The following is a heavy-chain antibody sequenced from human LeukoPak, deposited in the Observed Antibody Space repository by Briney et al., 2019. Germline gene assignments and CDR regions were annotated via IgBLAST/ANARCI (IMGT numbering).Heavy chain of an antibody. CDR3: AKDRGYSFDC. Sequence: GGSLRLSCAASGFTFSIYAMSWVRQAPGKGLEWVSAITGSGGTTYYADSAKGRFTISRDNSKNTLYLQMSSLRAEDTAVYYCAKDRGYSFDCWGQGTLVTVSS. D-gene: IGHD3-22*01. CDR1: GFTFSIYA. J-gene: IGHJ4*02. CDR2: ITGSGGTT. V-gene: IGHV3-23*01.